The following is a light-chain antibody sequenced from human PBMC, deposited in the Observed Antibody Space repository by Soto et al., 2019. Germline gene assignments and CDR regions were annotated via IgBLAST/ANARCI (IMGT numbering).Light chain of an antibody. CDR3: QQYGDSPWT. V-gene: IGKV3-20*01. Sequence: IVLTQSPGTLSLSPGERATLACRASQSVRNSHLAWYQQKPGQPPRLVISRAASRAPGIPDRFSGSGSGTGFTLSISKLEPEDSALYYCQQYGDSPWTFGLGTKVDIK. CDR2: RAA. J-gene: IGKJ1*01. CDR1: QSVRNSH.